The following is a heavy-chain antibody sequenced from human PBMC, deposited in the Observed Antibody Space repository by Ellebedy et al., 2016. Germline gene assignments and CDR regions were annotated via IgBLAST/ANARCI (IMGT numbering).Heavy chain of an antibody. J-gene: IGHJ4*02. Sequence: GESLKISXVASGFTFRNFFLSWVRQAPGKGLQWFSTISAGGDDTYLADSVRGRFTISRDNSRNILYLQMSSLRDEDSAIYYCREGHYSDVWGQGTQVTVSA. CDR1: GFTFRNFF. CDR2: ISAGGDDT. V-gene: IGHV3-23*01. CDR3: REGHYSDV.